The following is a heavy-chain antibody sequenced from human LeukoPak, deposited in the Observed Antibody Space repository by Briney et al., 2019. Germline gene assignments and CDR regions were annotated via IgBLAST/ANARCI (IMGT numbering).Heavy chain of an antibody. CDR3: ARDTTIVVVPAAIGDFDY. CDR1: GFTFSSYA. J-gene: IGHJ4*02. V-gene: IGHV3-23*01. CDR2: ISGSGGST. D-gene: IGHD2-2*02. Sequence: GGSLRLSCAASGFTFSSYAMSWVRQAPGKGLEWVSAISGSGGSTYYADSVKGRFTISRDNAKNTLYLQMNSLRAEDTAVYYCARDTTIVVVPAAIGDFDYWGQGTLVTVSS.